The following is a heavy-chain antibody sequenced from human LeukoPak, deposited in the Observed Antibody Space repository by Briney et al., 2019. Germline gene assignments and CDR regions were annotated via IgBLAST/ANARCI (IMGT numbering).Heavy chain of an antibody. J-gene: IGHJ4*02. D-gene: IGHD4-17*01. CDR1: GFTFTTYW. CDR3: AKIVDYGDYGGPDY. Sequence: GGSLRLSCAASGFTFTTYWMGWVRQAPGKGLEWVAFIRYDGSSKFYADSVKGRFTISRDNSKNTLFLQMNSLKAEDTAVYYCAKIVDYGDYGGPDYWGQGTLVTVSS. V-gene: IGHV3-30*02. CDR2: IRYDGSSK.